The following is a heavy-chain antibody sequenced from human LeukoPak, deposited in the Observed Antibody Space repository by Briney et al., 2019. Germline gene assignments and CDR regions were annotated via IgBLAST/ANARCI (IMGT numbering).Heavy chain of an antibody. V-gene: IGHV4-4*07. CDR2: IYTSGST. CDR1: GGSISSYY. D-gene: IGHD3-22*01. CDR3: ARFGIRNYYDSSGPSDY. J-gene: IGHJ4*02. Sequence: PSETLSLTCTVSGGSISSYYWSWIRQPAGKGLDWIGRIYTSGSTNYNPSLKSRVTLSVDTSKNQFSLKLSSVTAADTAVYYCARFGIRNYYDSSGPSDYWGQGTLVTVSS.